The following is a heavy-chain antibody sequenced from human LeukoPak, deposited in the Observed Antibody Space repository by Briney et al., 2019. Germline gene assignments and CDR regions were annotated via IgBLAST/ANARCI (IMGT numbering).Heavy chain of an antibody. CDR2: ISSSSSTI. Sequence: ETLSLTCTVSGGSISSSSYYWGWIRQPPGKGLEWVSYISSSSSTIYYADSVKGRFTISRDNAKNSLYLQMNSLRAEDTAVYYCARDRSCCHPHFFDYWGQGTLVTVSS. V-gene: IGHV3-48*01. CDR3: ARDRSCCHPHFFDY. D-gene: IGHD2-15*01. J-gene: IGHJ4*02. CDR1: GGSISSSS.